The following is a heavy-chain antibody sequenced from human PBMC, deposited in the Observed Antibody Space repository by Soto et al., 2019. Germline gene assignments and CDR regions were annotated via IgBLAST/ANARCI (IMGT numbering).Heavy chain of an antibody. CDR1: GGSISSGGYS. D-gene: IGHD2-2*01. V-gene: IGHV4-30-2*01. Sequence: SETLCLTCAVSGGSISSGGYSWSWIRQPPGKGLEWIGYMYHSGSTYYNPSLKSRVTISVDRSKNQFSLKLSSVTAADTAVYYCARVPDRWGQGTLVTVSS. CDR3: ARVPDR. CDR2: MYHSGST. J-gene: IGHJ5*02.